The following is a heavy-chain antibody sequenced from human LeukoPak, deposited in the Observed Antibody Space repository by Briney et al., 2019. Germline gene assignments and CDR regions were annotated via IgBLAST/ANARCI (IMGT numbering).Heavy chain of an antibody. Sequence: ASETLSLTCTVSGGSISSGSYYWNWIRQPAGKGLEWIGRIYSSGSTNYNPSLKSRVTISVDTSKNQFSLKLSSVTAADTAVYYCARGTRGYSYGYWGAHFDYWGQGTLVTVSS. J-gene: IGHJ4*02. D-gene: IGHD5-18*01. CDR3: ARGTRGYSYGYWGAHFDY. CDR1: GGSISSGSYY. CDR2: IYSSGST. V-gene: IGHV4-61*02.